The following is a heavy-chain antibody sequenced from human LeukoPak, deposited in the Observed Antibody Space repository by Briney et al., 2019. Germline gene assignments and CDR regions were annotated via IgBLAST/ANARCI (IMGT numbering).Heavy chain of an antibody. CDR2: ISGSGGST. CDR3: AKANFRGNSRHAFDI. J-gene: IGHJ3*02. CDR1: GFTFSSYG. V-gene: IGHV3-23*01. Sequence: PGRSLRLSCAASGFTFSSYGMHWVRQAPGKGLEWVSAISGSGGSTYYADSVKGRFTISRDNSKNTLYLQMNSLRAEDTAVYYCAKANFRGNSRHAFDIWGQGTMVTVSS. D-gene: IGHD4-23*01.